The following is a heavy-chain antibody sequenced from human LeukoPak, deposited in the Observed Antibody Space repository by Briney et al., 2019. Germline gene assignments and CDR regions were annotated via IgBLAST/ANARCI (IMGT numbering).Heavy chain of an antibody. CDR3: ARDNRDYDILTGYYGTLYYFDY. J-gene: IGHJ4*02. D-gene: IGHD3-9*01. V-gene: IGHV4-4*07. Sequence: SETLSLTCTVSGGSISSYYWSWIRQPAGKGLEWIGRIYTSGSTNYNPSLKSRVTMSVDTSKNQFSLKLSSVTAADTAVYYCARDNRDYDILTGYYGTLYYFDYWGQGTLVTVSS. CDR2: IYTSGST. CDR1: GGSISSYY.